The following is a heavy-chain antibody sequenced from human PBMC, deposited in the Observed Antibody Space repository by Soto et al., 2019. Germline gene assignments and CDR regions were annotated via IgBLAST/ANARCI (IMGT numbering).Heavy chain of an antibody. CDR1: GFILSDCA. CDR3: ARDLSWGSNWYYYMDV. J-gene: IGHJ6*03. CDR2: ISSSSSVI. Sequence: EVQLVESGGGLVQPGGSLRLSCATSGFILSDCAMNWVRQAPGKGLEWVSYISSSSSVIDYADSVKGRLTVSRENARNSLYLQMNSLRAEDTAVYYCARDLSWGSNWYYYMDVWGKGTTVTVCS. D-gene: IGHD7-27*01. V-gene: IGHV3-48*01.